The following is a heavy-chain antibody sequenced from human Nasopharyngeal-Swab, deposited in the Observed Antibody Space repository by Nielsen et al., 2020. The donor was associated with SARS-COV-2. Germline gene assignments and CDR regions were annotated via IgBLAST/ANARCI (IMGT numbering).Heavy chain of an antibody. CDR3: ARDQAGANWAPGAFDI. D-gene: IGHD1-26*01. J-gene: IGHJ3*02. CDR1: GGSISSGGYY. CDR2: IYYSGGT. V-gene: IGHV4-31*03. Sequence: SETLSLTCTVSGGSISSGGYYWSWIRQHPGKGLEWIGYIYYSGGTYYNPSLKSRVTISVDTSKTQFSLKLSSVTAADTAVYYCARDQAGANWAPGAFDIWGQGTMVTVSS.